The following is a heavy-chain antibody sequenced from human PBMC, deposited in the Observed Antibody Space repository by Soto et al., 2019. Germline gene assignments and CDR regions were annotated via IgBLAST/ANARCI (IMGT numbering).Heavy chain of an antibody. V-gene: IGHV4-39*01. CDR2: IYYSGST. J-gene: IGHJ4*02. CDR1: GGSSSGSSDY. CDR3: ARQGTLLRFLEWLSPAYYFDY. Sequence: SETMCLTCTVAGGSSSGSSDYWGWIRQPPGKGLEWIGSIYYSGSTYYNPSLKSRVTISVDTSKNQFSLKLSSVTAADTAVYYCARQGTLLRFLEWLSPAYYFDYWGQGTLVTVSS. D-gene: IGHD3-3*01.